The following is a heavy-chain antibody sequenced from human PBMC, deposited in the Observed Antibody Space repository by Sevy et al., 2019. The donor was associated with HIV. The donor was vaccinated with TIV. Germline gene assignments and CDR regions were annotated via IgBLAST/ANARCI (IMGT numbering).Heavy chain of an antibody. V-gene: IGHV3-30-3*01. CDR1: GFPFTTYA. CDR3: ARDVSGGERLGQLSAYFDY. CDR2: ISFNGGNK. D-gene: IGHD3-16*02. Sequence: GGSLRLSCAASGFPFTTYAVHWVRQAPGKGLEWLAVISFNGGNKFYADSVRGRFNISRDNSENTMYLQMNSLRVEDTAMYYCARDVSGGERLGQLSAYFDYWGQGTLVTVSS. J-gene: IGHJ4*02.